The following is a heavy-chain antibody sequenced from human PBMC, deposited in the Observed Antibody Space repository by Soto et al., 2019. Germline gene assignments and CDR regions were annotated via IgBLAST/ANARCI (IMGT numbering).Heavy chain of an antibody. J-gene: IGHJ3*02. D-gene: IGHD3-3*01. V-gene: IGHV3-74*01. CDR2: INSDGSST. CDR3: ARDGGYYDFWGGYFDAFDI. CDR1: GFTFSSYW. Sequence: EVQLVESGGGLVQPGGSLRLSCAASGFTFSSYWMHWVRQAPGKGLVWVSRINSDGSSTSYADSVKGRFTISRDNAKNTLYLQMNSLRAEDTAVYYCARDGGYYDFWGGYFDAFDIWGQGTMVTVSS.